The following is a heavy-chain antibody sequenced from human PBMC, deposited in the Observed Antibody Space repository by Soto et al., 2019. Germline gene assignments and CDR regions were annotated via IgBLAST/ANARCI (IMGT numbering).Heavy chain of an antibody. Sequence: GGSLRLSCAASGFTFSSYSMNWVRQAPGKGLEWVSSISSSSSYIYYADSVKGRFTISRDNAKNSLYLQMNSLRAEDTAVYYCARDGRSSTREESDYWGQGTLVTVSS. D-gene: IGHD6-13*01. V-gene: IGHV3-21*01. CDR2: ISSSSSYI. CDR3: ARDGRSSTREESDY. CDR1: GFTFSSYS. J-gene: IGHJ4*02.